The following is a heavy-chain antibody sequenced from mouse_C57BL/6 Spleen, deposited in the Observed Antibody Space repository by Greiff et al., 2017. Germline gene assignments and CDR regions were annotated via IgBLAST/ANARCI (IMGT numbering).Heavy chain of an antibody. CDR3: SRSPPYAMCY. CDR2: IYPGAGDT. Sequence: QVQLQQSGPELVKPGASVKISCKASGYAFSSSWMNWVKPRPGKGLEWIGRIYPGAGDTNYNGKFKGKATLTADKSSSTAYMQLSSLTSEDSAVYFCSRSPPYAMCYWCQGTSVTVSS. CDR1: GYAFSSSW. J-gene: IGHJ4*01. V-gene: IGHV1-82*01.